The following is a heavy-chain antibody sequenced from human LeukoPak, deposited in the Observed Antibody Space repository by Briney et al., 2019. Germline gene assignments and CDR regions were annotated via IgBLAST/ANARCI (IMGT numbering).Heavy chain of an antibody. V-gene: IGHV3-7*01. D-gene: IGHD6-19*01. J-gene: IGHJ4*02. CDR2: INQDGSDQ. CDR1: GFIFSNSW. Sequence: GGSLRLSCAASGFIFSNSWMNWVRQAPGKGLEWVANINQDGSDQYYVDSVKGRFTISRDNAKNSLYLQINSLRAEDTAVYYCARYINAVDFWGQGTLVTVSS. CDR3: ARYINAVDF.